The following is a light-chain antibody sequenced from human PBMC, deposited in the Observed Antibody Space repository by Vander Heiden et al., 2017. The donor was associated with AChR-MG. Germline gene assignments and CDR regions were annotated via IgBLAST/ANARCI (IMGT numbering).Light chain of an antibody. CDR3: QQSYTTPRT. CDR1: HTVARY. V-gene: IGKV1-39*01. CDR2: AAS. Sequence: DIQMTQSPSSLSASVGDRVTITCRSSHTVARYLNWYQQKPGEAPKLLLYAASSLESGVPSRFSGSGSGTDFTLTISSLQPEDFATYYCQQSYTTPRTFGQGTKVEI. J-gene: IGKJ1*01.